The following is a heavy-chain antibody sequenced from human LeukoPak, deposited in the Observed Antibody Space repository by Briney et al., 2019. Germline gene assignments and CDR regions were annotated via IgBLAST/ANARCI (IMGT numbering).Heavy chain of an antibody. J-gene: IGHJ6*02. CDR2: ISAYNGNT. CDR1: GYTFTSYG. CDR3: ARGGSSWYWYSFYYYYGMDV. Sequence: ASVKVSCKASGYTFTSYGISWVRQAPGQGLEWMGWISAYNGNTNYAQKLQGRVTMTTDTSTSTAYMELRSLRSDDTAVYYCARGGSSWYWYSFYYYYGMDVWGQGTTVTVSS. V-gene: IGHV1-18*01. D-gene: IGHD6-13*01.